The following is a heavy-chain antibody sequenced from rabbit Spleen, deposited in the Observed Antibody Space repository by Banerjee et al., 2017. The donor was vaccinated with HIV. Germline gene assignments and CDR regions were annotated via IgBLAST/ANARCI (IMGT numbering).Heavy chain of an antibody. CDR3: ARNYVNAFDP. CDR2: IDTSDGDT. J-gene: IGHJ2*01. Sequence: LDESGGGLVKPGGTLTLTCTVSGFSFSSNWICWVRQAPGKGLEWIACIDTSDGDTDYANWPKGRFTISKTSSTTVTLQMTSLTAADTATYFCARNYVNAFDPWGPGTLVTVS. D-gene: IGHD1-1*01. V-gene: IGHV1S45*01. CDR1: GFSFSSNW.